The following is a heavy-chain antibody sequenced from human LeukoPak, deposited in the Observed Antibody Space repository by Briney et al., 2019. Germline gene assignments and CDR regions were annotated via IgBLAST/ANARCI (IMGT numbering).Heavy chain of an antibody. J-gene: IGHJ3*02. D-gene: IGHD6-19*01. CDR2: ISASGDVT. CDR3: AKGIIAVALDAFDI. V-gene: IGHV3-NL1*01. Sequence: PGGSLRLSCAASGFTFSSYGMHWVRQAPGKGLEWVSAISASGDVTFYADSLRGRFTISRDNSKSTLYLQMNSLRAEDTAVYYCAKGIIAVALDAFDIWGQGTMVTVSS. CDR1: GFTFSSYG.